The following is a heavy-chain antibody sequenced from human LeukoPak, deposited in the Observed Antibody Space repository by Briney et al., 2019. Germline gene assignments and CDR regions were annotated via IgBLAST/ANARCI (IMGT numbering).Heavy chain of an antibody. J-gene: IGHJ4*02. Sequence: PSETLSLTCAVYGGSFSGYYWSWIRQPPGKGLEWIGEINHSGSTNYNPSLKSRVTISVDTSKNQFSLKLSSVTAADTAVYYCARGSRIVVVTAHPPFDYWGQGTLVTVSS. CDR1: GGSFSGYY. D-gene: IGHD2-21*02. V-gene: IGHV4-34*01. CDR3: ARGSRIVVVTAHPPFDY. CDR2: INHSGST.